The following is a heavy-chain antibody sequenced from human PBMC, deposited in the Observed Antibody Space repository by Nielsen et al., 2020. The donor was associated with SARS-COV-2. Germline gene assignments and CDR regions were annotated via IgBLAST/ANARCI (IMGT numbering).Heavy chain of an antibody. CDR2: ISGRGSET. D-gene: IGHD6-13*01. CDR3: AKRRLDSSSWRYYYYGMDV. CDR1: GFTFRTYA. Sequence: GGSLRLSCAASGFTFRTYAMSWVRQAPGKGLEWVSSISGRGSETYYADSVKGRFTISRDNSKNTLYLQMNSLRAEDTAVYYCAKRRLDSSSWRYYYYGMDVWGQGTTVTVSS. J-gene: IGHJ6*02. V-gene: IGHV3-23*01.